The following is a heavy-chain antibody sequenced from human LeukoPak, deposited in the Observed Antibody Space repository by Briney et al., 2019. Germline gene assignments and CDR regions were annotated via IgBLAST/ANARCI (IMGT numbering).Heavy chain of an antibody. CDR1: GGSISSGGYY. Sequence: PQTLSLTCTVSGGSISSGGYYWSWIRQHPGKGLEWIGYIYYTGSTYYNPSLKSRVIISVDTSKNQFSLKLNSVTAADTAVYYCARYCSSTSCRWFDPWGQGTLVTVSS. J-gene: IGHJ5*02. D-gene: IGHD2-2*01. CDR3: ARYCSSTSCRWFDP. V-gene: IGHV4-31*03. CDR2: IYYTGST.